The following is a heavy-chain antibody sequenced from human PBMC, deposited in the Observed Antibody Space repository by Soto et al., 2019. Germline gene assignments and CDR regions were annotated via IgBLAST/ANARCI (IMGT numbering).Heavy chain of an antibody. V-gene: IGHV3-30-3*01. Sequence: GGSLRLSCAASGFTFSSYAMHWVRQAPGKGLEWVAVISYDGSNKYYADSVKGRFTISRDNSKNTLYLQMNSLRAEDTAVYYCARVSQLVRVFDYWGQGTLVTVSS. J-gene: IGHJ4*02. CDR2: ISYDGSNK. CDR3: ARVSQLVRVFDY. CDR1: GFTFSSYA. D-gene: IGHD6-6*01.